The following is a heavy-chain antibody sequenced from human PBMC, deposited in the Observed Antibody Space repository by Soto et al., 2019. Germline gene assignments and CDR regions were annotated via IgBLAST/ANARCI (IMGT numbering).Heavy chain of an antibody. J-gene: IGHJ4*02. CDR1: GFTFSSYS. D-gene: IGHD2-15*01. CDR3: ATLFDWSGGSCYNQFDY. CDR2: ISSSSGSI. Sequence: EVQLLESGGGLVQPGGSLRLSCAASGFTFSSYSMHWVRQAPGKGLEWLSYISSSSGSIYYGDSVKGRFTISRDNAKNSLCLQMNSLRAEDTVLYYCATLFDWSGGSCYNQFDYWGQGTLVTVSS. V-gene: IGHV3-48*01.